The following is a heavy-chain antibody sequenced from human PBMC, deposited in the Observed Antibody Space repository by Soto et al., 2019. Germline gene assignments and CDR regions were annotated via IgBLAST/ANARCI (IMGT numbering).Heavy chain of an antibody. J-gene: IGHJ3*02. CDR3: ARAPPRNYESSGRQAPPDACDI. V-gene: IGHV1-69*12. Sequence: QVQLVQSGAEVKKPGSSVKVSCKASGGTFSSYAISWVRQAPGQGLEWMGGIIPIFGTANYAQKFQGRVTSAADEAQSTAYMELGSLRSQDTAVYYCARAPPRNYESSGRQAPPDACDIWGHGPMVTV. CDR2: IIPIFGTA. CDR1: GGTFSSYA. D-gene: IGHD3-22*01.